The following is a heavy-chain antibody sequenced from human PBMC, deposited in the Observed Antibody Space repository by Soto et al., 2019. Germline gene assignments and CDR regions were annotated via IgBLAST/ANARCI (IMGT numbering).Heavy chain of an antibody. J-gene: IGHJ6*02. V-gene: IGHV4-39*01. CDR2: IYYSGST. D-gene: IGHD6-13*01. CDR3: ARHLSCNWYVYYYGMDV. CDR1: GGSISSSSYY. Sequence: SSETLSLTCTVSGGSISSSSYYWGWIRQPPGKGLEWIGSIYYSGSTYYNPSLKSRVTISVDTSKNQFSLKLSSVTAADTAVSYCARHLSCNWYVYYYGMDVWGQGTTVTVSS.